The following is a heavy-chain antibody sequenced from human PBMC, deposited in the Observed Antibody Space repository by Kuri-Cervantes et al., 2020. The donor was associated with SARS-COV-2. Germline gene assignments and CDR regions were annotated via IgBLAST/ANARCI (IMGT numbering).Heavy chain of an antibody. D-gene: IGHD1-26*01. CDR3: AREGVDIVGAPHDAFDI. J-gene: IGHJ3*02. Sequence: GESLKISCAASGFTFSSYWMSWVRQAPGKGLEWVANIKQDGSEKYYVDSVKGRFTISRDYAKNSLYLQMNSLRAEDTAVYYCAREGVDIVGAPHDAFDIWGQGTMVTVSS. CDR2: IKQDGSEK. CDR1: GFTFSSYW. V-gene: IGHV3-7*01.